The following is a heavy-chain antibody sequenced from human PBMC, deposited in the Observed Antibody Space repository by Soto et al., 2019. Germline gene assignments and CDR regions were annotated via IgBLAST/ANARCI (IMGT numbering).Heavy chain of an antibody. Sequence: GGSLRLSCAIFESTVSRDWMNWVRQAPGKGLEWVAHINQDGSEKYYVDSVKGRFTISRDNAKKSLYLQMNSLRPADTAVYYCARGVATVVTSYFDYWGQGTLVTVSS. CDR2: INQDGSEK. CDR1: ESTVSRDW. CDR3: ARGVATVVTSYFDY. J-gene: IGHJ4*02. V-gene: IGHV3-7*01. D-gene: IGHD5-12*01.